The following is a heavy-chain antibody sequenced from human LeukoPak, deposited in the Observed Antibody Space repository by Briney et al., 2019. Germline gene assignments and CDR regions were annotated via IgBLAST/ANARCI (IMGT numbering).Heavy chain of an antibody. Sequence: SQTLSLTCAVDGGSFSSYYWSWIRQPPGKGLEWLGYIYYSGKTNYNPSLKSRVTISVDTSKNQFSLKLSSVTAADTAVYYCARPNVLVWFGEPRGAFDIWGQGTMVTVSS. CDR1: GGSFSSYY. V-gene: IGHV4-59*01. J-gene: IGHJ3*02. D-gene: IGHD3-10*01. CDR3: ARPNVLVWFGEPRGAFDI. CDR2: IYYSGKT.